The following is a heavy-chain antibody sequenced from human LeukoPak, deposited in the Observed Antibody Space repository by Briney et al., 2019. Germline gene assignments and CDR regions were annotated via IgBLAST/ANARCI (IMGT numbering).Heavy chain of an antibody. Sequence: GGSLRLSCAASGFTFSSYAMSWVRQAPGKGLEWVSAISSSSAGTYYADSVKGRFTISRDNSRDTLYLQMSSLRAEDTALYYCAKGAHGDYDYWGQGTLVTVSS. J-gene: IGHJ4*02. CDR3: AKGAHGDYDY. CDR2: ISSSSAGT. D-gene: IGHD4-17*01. V-gene: IGHV3-23*01. CDR1: GFTFSSYA.